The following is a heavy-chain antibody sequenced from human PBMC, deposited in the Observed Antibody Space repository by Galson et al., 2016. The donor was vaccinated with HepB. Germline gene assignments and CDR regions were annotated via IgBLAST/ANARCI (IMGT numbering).Heavy chain of an antibody. V-gene: IGHV3-11*01. Sequence: SLRLSCAASGFTFSDYYMSWIRQAPGKGLEWVSYISSSGKTIYYADSVKGRFTVSRDDTKNSLYLQMDSLRAEDTAVYYCARAGGEGVNYWGQGTPVTVSS. CDR1: GFTFSDYY. CDR2: ISSSGKTI. J-gene: IGHJ4*02. CDR3: ARAGGEGVNY. D-gene: IGHD6-25*01.